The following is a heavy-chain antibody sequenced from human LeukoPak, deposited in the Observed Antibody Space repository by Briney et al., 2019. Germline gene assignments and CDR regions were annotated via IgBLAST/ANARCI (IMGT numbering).Heavy chain of an antibody. J-gene: IGHJ4*02. V-gene: IGHV4-61*01. CDR2: IYYSGST. CDR1: GGSVSSGSYY. CDR3: ARVSWDDFDEGRDY. D-gene: IGHD3-3*01. Sequence: SETLSLTCTVSGGSVSSGSYYWSWIRQPPGKGLEWIGYIYYSGSTNYNPSLKSRVTISVDTSKNQFSLKLSSVTAADTAVYYCARVSWDDFDEGRDYWGQGTLVTVSS.